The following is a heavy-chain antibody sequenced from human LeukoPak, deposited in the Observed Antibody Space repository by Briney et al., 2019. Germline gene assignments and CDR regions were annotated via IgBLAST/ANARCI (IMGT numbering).Heavy chain of an antibody. CDR3: ARAPVGYGSGSYYNSRFFDY. CDR1: GFTFSDYY. CDR2: ISSSGSTI. Sequence: GSLRLSCAASGFTFSDYYMSWIRQAPGKGLEWVSYISSSGSTIYYADSVKGRFTISRDNAKNSLYLQMNSLRAEDTAVYYCARAPVGYGSGSYYNSRFFDYWGQGTLVTVSS. D-gene: IGHD3-10*01. J-gene: IGHJ4*02. V-gene: IGHV3-11*01.